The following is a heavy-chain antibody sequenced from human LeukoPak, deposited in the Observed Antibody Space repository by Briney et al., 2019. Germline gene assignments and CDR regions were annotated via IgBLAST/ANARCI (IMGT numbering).Heavy chain of an antibody. V-gene: IGHV3-15*01. CDR1: GFTFSNAW. Sequence: PGGSLRLSCAASGFTFSNAWMNWVRQAPGKELEWVGHIKSKTDDGTTDYAAPVKGRFTISRDDSKNTLYLQMNSLKTEDTAVYYCTTLYCSTTYCYGYFDLWGRGTVVTVSS. CDR2: IKSKTDDGTT. J-gene: IGHJ2*01. CDR3: TTLYCSTTYCYGYFDL. D-gene: IGHD2-2*01.